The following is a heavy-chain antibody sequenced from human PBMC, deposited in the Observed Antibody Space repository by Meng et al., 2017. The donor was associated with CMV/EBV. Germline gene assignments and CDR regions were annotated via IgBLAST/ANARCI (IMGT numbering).Heavy chain of an antibody. Sequence: SALVLVKPYLPLALTRTVAAGPISSVHYLWSWFPQPPGKGLEVLGDIYYSGSTYYNPSLKNRGTISVDTSKNQFSLKLSSVTAADTAVYYCARDNRRGGVDYWGQGTLVTVSS. D-gene: IGHD3-3*01. V-gene: IGHV4-30-4*08. J-gene: IGHJ4*02. CDR3: ARDNRRGGVDY. CDR1: AGPISSVHYL. CDR2: IYYSGST.